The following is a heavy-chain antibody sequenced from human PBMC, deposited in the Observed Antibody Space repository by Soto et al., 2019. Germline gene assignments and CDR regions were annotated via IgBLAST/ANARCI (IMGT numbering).Heavy chain of an antibody. J-gene: IGHJ4*02. Sequence: GASVKVSCKASGYTFTSYGISWVRQAPGQGLEWMGWISAYNGNTNYAQKLQGRVTMTTDTSTSTAYMELRSLRSDDTAMYYCAKSGWGGSSGWVAFFDYWGQGTLVTVSS. CDR1: GYTFTSYG. CDR2: ISAYNGNT. V-gene: IGHV1-18*01. CDR3: AKSGWGGSSGWVAFFDY. D-gene: IGHD6-19*01.